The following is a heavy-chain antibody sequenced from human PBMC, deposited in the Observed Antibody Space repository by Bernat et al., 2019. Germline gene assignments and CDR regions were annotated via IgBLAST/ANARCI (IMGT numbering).Heavy chain of an antibody. V-gene: IGHV3-23*01. Sequence: EVQLLESGGGLVQPGGSLRLSCAASGFSFSSYAMSWVRQAPGKGLEWVSAISGSGGSTLNANSRKGLFTSSSANSKNTLYLQMTSLRAEDTAVYYGAKHSCSGGSWYGGGGDPWGQGTLVTVSS. CDR1: GFSFSSYA. J-gene: IGHJ5*02. CDR2: ISGSGGST. D-gene: IGHD2-15*01. CDR3: AKHSCSGGSWYGGGGDP.